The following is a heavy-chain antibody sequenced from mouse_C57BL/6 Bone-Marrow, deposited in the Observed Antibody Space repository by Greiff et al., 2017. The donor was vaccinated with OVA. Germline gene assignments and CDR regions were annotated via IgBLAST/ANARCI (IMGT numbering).Heavy chain of an antibody. V-gene: IGHV1-42*01. D-gene: IGHD4-1*01. Sequence: VQLQQSGPELVKPGASVKISCKASGYSFTGYYMNWVKQSPEKSLEWIGEINPSTGGTTYNQKFKAKATLTVDKSSNTAYMQLKSLTSEESAVYYCARGGTSPFAYWGQGTLVTVSA. CDR2: INPSTGGT. CDR1: GYSFTGYY. J-gene: IGHJ3*01. CDR3: ARGGTSPFAY.